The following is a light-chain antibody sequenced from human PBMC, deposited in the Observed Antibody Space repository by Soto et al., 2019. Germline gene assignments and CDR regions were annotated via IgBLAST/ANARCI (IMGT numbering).Light chain of an antibody. V-gene: IGKV3-11*01. CDR1: QSVGSF. J-gene: IGKJ5*01. CDR2: DTY. CDR3: QQRSDWPPLT. Sequence: EIVLTQSPATLSLSPGERATLSCRASQSVGSFLAWYQQKPGQAPRLLIYDTYKRPTGVPARFTGSGSGADFTLTINSLELEVFAVYYCQQRSDWPPLTFGQGTRLEIK.